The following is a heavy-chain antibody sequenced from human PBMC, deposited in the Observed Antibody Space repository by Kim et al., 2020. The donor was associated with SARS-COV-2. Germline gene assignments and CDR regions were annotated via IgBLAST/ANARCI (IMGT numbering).Heavy chain of an antibody. CDR3: ARFTYYYGSGSYNVFDY. CDR2: INTNTGNP. V-gene: IGHV7-4-1*02. J-gene: IGHJ4*02. CDR1: GYTFTSYA. Sequence: ASVKVSCKASGYTFTSYAMNWVRQAPGQGLEWMGWINTNTGNPTYAQGFTGRFVFSLDTSVSTAYLQISSLKAEDTAVYYCARFTYYYGSGSYNVFDYWGQGTLVTVSS. D-gene: IGHD3-10*01.